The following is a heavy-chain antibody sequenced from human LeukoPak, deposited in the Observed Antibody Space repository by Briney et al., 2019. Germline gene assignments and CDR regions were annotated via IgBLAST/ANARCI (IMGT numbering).Heavy chain of an antibody. CDR3: AKDLPDSWAVDY. CDR2: VSVYGDT. Sequence: PGGSLRLSCAASGFTFSNYGMSWVRQAPGKGLEWVSHVSVYGDTNFADSVKGRFTISRDNSKNTLYLQMNSLRPEDTTVYYCAKDLPDSWAVDYWGPGTLVTVSS. V-gene: IGHV3-23*01. D-gene: IGHD2-21*01. J-gene: IGHJ4*02. CDR1: GFTFSNYG.